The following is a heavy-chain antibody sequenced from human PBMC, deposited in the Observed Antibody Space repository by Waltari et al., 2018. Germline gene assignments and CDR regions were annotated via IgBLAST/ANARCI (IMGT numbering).Heavy chain of an antibody. D-gene: IGHD3-10*01. J-gene: IGHJ4*02. Sequence: QVQLQQWGAGLLKPSETLSLTCAVYGGSFSGYYWSWIRQPPGKGLEWIGDINRRGSVNYSPSLKSRVTISIDTSKTQFSLNISSVTAADTAVYYCARETYYGSGSYPIDWGQGTLVTVSS. CDR1: GGSFSGYY. V-gene: IGHV4-34*01. CDR2: INRRGSV. CDR3: ARETYYGSGSYPID.